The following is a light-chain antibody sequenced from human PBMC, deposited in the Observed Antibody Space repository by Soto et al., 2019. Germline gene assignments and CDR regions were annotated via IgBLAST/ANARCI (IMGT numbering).Light chain of an antibody. CDR3: QQCSASPLP. CDR2: DAS. Sequence: EIVLTQSPGTLSLSPGERATLSCRASQSVSKNFLAWYQQKPGQAPRLLIHDASSRATGIPDRFSGSGSGTDFTLTISRLEPEDFAMYYCQQCSASPLPFGGGTKVEMK. CDR1: QSVSKNF. J-gene: IGKJ4*01. V-gene: IGKV3-20*01.